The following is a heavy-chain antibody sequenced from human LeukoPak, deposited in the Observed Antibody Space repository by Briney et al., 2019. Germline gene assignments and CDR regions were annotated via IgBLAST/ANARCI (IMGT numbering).Heavy chain of an antibody. V-gene: IGHV4-34*01. D-gene: IGHD5-12*01. Sequence: SETLSLTCAVYGGSFSGYYWSWIRQPPGKGLEWIGEINHSGSTNYNPSLKSRVTISVDTSKNQFSLKLSSVTAADTAVYYCARGVRGYDPRAVWGQGTLDTVSS. J-gene: IGHJ4*02. CDR3: ARGVRGYDPRAV. CDR2: INHSGST. CDR1: GGSFSGYY.